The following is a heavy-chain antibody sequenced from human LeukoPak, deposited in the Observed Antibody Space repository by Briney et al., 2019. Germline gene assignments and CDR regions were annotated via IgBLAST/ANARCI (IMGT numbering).Heavy chain of an antibody. CDR1: GGSISSYY. J-gene: IGHJ4*02. CDR2: IYYSGST. CDR3: ARWLWASFDY. D-gene: IGHD5-18*01. Sequence: KASETLSLTCTVSGGSISSYYWSWIRQPPGKGLEWIGYIYYSGSTDYNPSLKSRVTISVDTSKNQFSLRLSSVTAADTAVYYCARWLWASFDYWGQGTLVTVSS. V-gene: IGHV4-59*01.